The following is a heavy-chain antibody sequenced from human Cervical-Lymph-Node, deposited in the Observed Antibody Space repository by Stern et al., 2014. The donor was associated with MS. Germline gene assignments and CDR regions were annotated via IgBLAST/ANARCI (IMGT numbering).Heavy chain of an antibody. Sequence: ESGPPLVKPTQTLTLTCTFSGFSLSTSGVGVGWIRQPPGKALEWLALIYLDDDKRYSPSLESRLTITKETSKNLVFLTMTNMDPVDTATYYCAHLTTATALDYWGQGTLVTVSS. J-gene: IGHJ4*02. CDR2: IYLDDDK. D-gene: IGHD1-1*01. CDR3: AHLTTATALDY. CDR1: GFSLSTSGVG. V-gene: IGHV2-5*02.